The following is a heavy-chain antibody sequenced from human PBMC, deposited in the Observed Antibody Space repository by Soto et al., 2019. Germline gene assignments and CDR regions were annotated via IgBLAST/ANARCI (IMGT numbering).Heavy chain of an antibody. Sequence: QVQLVESGGGVVQPGRSLRVSCAASGFTFSNYAMHWVRQAPGKGLEWVAVVSYDRSKQFYADSVEGRFTISRDSSKSTLYLHMDNLRDEDTAVYYCERDRVYYYDNSGYYNFDYWGQGTLVTVSS. CDR1: GFTFSNYA. D-gene: IGHD3-22*01. CDR2: VSYDRSKQ. J-gene: IGHJ4*02. V-gene: IGHV3-30-3*01. CDR3: ERDRVYYYDNSGYYNFDY.